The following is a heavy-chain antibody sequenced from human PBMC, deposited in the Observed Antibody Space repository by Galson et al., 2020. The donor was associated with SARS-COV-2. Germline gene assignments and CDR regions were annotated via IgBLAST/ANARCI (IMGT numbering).Heavy chain of an antibody. J-gene: IGHJ6*02. V-gene: IGHV3-7*05. CDR1: GFTFSSYW. Sequence: LSLTCAASGFTFSSYWMSWVRQAPGKGLEWVANIKQDGSEKYYVDSVKGRFTISRDNAKNSLYLQMNSLRAEDTAVYYCARDRPDYYYYGMDVWGQGTTVTVSS. CDR3: ARDRPDYYYYGMDV. CDR2: IKQDGSEK.